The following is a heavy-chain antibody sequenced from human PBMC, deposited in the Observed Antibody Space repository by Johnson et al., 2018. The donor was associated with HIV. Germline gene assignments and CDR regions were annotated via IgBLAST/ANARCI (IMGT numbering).Heavy chain of an antibody. CDR1: GFTFSSYP. Sequence: QMLLVESGGGVVQPGRSLRLSCAASGFTFSSYPMHWVRQAPGKGLEWVAIISYDGGSKYYADSVKGRFTVSRDNSKNTLYLQMNSLRAEDTAVYYCRKEDPISMKPRYAFDIWVQGTRVTVSS. CDR2: ISYDGGSK. J-gene: IGHJ3*02. CDR3: RKEDPISMKPRYAFDI. D-gene: IGHD2-21*01. V-gene: IGHV3-30-3*02.